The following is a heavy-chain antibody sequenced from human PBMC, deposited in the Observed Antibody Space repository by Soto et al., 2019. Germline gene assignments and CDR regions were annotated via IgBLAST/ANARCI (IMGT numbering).Heavy chain of an antibody. V-gene: IGHV1-3*01. CDR1: GYTFTSYA. CDR2: INAGNGNT. CDR3: ARGVRDSSPLFNWFDP. Sequence: ASVKVSCKASGYTFTSYAMHWVRQAPGQRLEWMGWINAGNGNTKYSQKFQGRVTITRNTSASTAYMELSSLRSEDTAVYYCARGVRDSSPLFNWFDPWGQGTLVTVSS. J-gene: IGHJ5*02. D-gene: IGHD6-13*01.